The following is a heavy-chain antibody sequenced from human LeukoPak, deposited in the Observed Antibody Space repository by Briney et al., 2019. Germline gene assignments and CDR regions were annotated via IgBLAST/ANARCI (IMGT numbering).Heavy chain of an antibody. CDR2: ITSSSSSI. D-gene: IGHD2-15*01. V-gene: IGHV3-48*04. J-gene: IGHJ4*02. CDR1: GFTFSSYS. Sequence: PGGSLRLSCAASGFTFSSYSLNWVRQAPGKGLEWVSYITSSSSSIYYADSVKGRFTISRDNAKNSLYLQMNSLRAEDTAMYYCARDYCSGGRCYPVDYWGQGTLVTVSS. CDR3: ARDYCSGGRCYPVDY.